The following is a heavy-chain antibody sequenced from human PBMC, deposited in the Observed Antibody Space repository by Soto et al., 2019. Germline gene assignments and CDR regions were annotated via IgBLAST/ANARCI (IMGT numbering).Heavy chain of an antibody. CDR1: GFTFTSSA. V-gene: IGHV1-58*01. CDR2: IAVGSGYT. CDR3: AADATAWQQMVPSDY. J-gene: IGHJ4*02. Sequence: VKVSCKASGFTFTSSAFQWVRQARGQRLEWIGWIAVGSGYTNYAQRFQDRVTLTRDMSTATTYMELSRLTSEDTAIYYCAADATAWQQMVPSDYWGQGTLVTVSS. D-gene: IGHD2-8*01.